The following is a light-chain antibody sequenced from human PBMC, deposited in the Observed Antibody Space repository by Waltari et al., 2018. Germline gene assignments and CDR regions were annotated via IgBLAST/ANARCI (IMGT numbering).Light chain of an antibody. J-gene: IGKJ3*01. CDR2: GAS. Sequence: VILTQSPATLSLSPGARATLSCRASQSVSSYLAWYQQKPVQASRLLIYGASSRATGIPDRCSGSGSGTEFTLTISSLEPEDFAVYYCQKYISAPFTFGPGTKLDVK. CDR1: QSVSSY. V-gene: IGKV3-20*01. CDR3: QKYISAPFT.